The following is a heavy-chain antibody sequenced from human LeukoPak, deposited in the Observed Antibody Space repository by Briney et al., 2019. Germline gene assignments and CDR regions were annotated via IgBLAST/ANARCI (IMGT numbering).Heavy chain of an antibody. Sequence: SETLSLTCTVSGGSVSSGNYYWSWIRQPPGKGLEWIGYIYYSGSTNYNPSLKSRVTISVDTSKNQFSLKLSSVTAADTAVYYCARGMVQLNYWGQGTLVTVS. CDR3: ARGMVQLNY. V-gene: IGHV4-61*01. J-gene: IGHJ4*02. CDR2: IYYSGST. CDR1: GGSVSSGNYY. D-gene: IGHD5-18*01.